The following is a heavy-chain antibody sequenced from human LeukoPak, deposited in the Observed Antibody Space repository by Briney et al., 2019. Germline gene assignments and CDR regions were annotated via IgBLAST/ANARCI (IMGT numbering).Heavy chain of an antibody. CDR2: INPSSGST. CDR3: AMGYDSSGYYSPRDAFDI. D-gene: IGHD3-22*01. V-gene: IGHV1-46*01. CDR1: GYTFTGYY. Sequence: ASVKVSCKASGYTFTGYYMHWVRQAPGYGLEWMGIINPSSGSTNYAQKFQGRVTMTRDTSTSTVYMELSSLRSEDTAVYYCAMGYDSSGYYSPRDAFDIWGQGTMVTVSS. J-gene: IGHJ3*02.